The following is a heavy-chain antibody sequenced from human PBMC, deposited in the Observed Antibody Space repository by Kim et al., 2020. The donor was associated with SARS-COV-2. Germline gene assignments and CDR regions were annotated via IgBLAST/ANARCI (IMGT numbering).Heavy chain of an antibody. CDR1: GGSISSYY. CDR2: IYYSGST. CDR3: ARGGYCSGGSCSRLDY. J-gene: IGHJ4*02. Sequence: SETLSLTCTVSGGSISSYYWSWIRQPPGKGLEWIGYIYYSGSTNYNPSLKSRVTISVDTSKNQFSLKLSSVTAADTAVYYCARGGYCSGGSCSRLDYWGQGTLVTVSS. D-gene: IGHD2-15*01. V-gene: IGHV4-59*01.